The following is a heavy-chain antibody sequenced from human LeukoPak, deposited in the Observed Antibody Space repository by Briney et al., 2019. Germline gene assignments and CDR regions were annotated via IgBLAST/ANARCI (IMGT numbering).Heavy chain of an antibody. J-gene: IGHJ5*02. D-gene: IGHD3-9*01. V-gene: IGHV4-34*01. Sequence: SETLSLTCAVYGGSFSGYYWSWIRQPPGKGLEWIGEINRSGSTNYNPSLKSRVTISVDTSKNQFSLKLSSVTAADTAVYYCASTRGILTGTQENWFDPWGQGTLVTVSS. CDR1: GGSFSGYY. CDR2: INRSGST. CDR3: ASTRGILTGTQENWFDP.